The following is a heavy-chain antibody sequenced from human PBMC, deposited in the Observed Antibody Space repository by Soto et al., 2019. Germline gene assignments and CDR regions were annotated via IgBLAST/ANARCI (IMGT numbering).Heavy chain of an antibody. Sequence: QVQLVQSGAEVKKPGSSVKVSCKASGGTFSSYTISWVRQAPGQGLEWMGRIIPILGIANYAQKFQGRVTITADKSTSTAYMELSSLRSEDTAVYYCVREPPMITFGGVIVLWGQGTLVTVSS. D-gene: IGHD3-16*02. CDR3: VREPPMITFGGVIVL. CDR2: IIPILGIA. J-gene: IGHJ4*02. V-gene: IGHV1-69*08. CDR1: GGTFSSYT.